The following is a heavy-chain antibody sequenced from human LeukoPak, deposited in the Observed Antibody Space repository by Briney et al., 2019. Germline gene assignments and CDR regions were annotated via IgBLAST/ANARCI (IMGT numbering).Heavy chain of an antibody. CDR3: ARLPGGDQLLPDAFDI. J-gene: IGHJ3*02. CDR2: INHSGST. Sequence: PSETLSLTCAVYGGSFSGYYWSWIRQPPGKGLEWIGEINHSGSTNYNPSLKGRVTISVDTSKNQFSLKLSSVTAADTAVYYCARLPGGDQLLPDAFDIWGQGTMVTVSS. D-gene: IGHD2-2*01. CDR1: GGSFSGYY. V-gene: IGHV4-34*01.